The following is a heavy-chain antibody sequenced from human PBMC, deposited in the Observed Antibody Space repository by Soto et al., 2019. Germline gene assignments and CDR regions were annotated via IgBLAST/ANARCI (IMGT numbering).Heavy chain of an antibody. CDR1: GFTFSSFG. D-gene: IGHD7-27*01. CDR2: ISSDGSEK. V-gene: IGHV3-30*18. J-gene: IGHJ4*01. Sequence: PGGSLRLSCAAAGFTFSSFGMNWVRQAPGKGLEWVAIISSDGSEKYADSVKGRFTISRDNSKSTLYLQMNSLRREDTAVYYCAKRGLTPFFHYWGQGTLVTVSS. CDR3: AKRGLTPFFHY.